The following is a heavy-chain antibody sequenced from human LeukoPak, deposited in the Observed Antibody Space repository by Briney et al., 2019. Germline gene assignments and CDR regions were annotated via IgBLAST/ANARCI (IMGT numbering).Heavy chain of an antibody. V-gene: IGHV3-30*02. D-gene: IGHD5-18*01. CDR2: IRYDGSNK. CDR3: AKTLQLTAGLDAFDI. J-gene: IGHJ3*02. CDR1: GFSFSSYG. Sequence: GGSLRLSCAASGFSFSSYGMHWVRQAPGKGLEWVAFIRYDGSNKYYADSVKGRFTISRDNSKNTLYLQMNSLRAEDTAVSYCAKTLQLTAGLDAFDIWGQGTMVTVSS.